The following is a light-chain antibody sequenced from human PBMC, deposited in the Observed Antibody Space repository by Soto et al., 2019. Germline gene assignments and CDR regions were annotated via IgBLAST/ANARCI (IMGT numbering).Light chain of an antibody. J-gene: IGLJ2*01. CDR1: SSNIRACYD. CDR2: GNS. CDR3: QSYDSSRSGVV. V-gene: IGLV1-40*01. Sequence: QSVLTQPPSVSGAPGQRVTISCTGSSSNIRACYDVHWYQQLPGTAPKLLIYGNSIRPSVVPDRFSGAKSGTSASLAITGLEAEDGAQYYCQSYDSSRSGVVFGEGTKLAVL.